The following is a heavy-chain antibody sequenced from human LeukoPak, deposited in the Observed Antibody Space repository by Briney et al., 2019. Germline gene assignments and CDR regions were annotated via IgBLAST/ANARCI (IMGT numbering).Heavy chain of an antibody. CDR2: IYYSGST. CDR3: ANHDYSNLLFDY. Sequence: LRLSCAASGFTFSSYAMSWVRQPPGKGLEWIGSIYYSGSTYYNPSLKSRVTISVDTSKNQFSLNLSSVTAADTAVYYCANHDYSNLLFDYWGQGTLVTVSS. CDR1: GFTFSSYA. D-gene: IGHD4-11*01. V-gene: IGHV4-59*04. J-gene: IGHJ4*02.